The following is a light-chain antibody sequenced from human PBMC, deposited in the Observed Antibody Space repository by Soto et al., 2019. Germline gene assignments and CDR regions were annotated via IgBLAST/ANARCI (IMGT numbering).Light chain of an antibody. CDR3: QQYGSSPRT. Sequence: EVMMTQFPDTVSVTPGETVTLSCGASQSVRTNLAWYQQRPGQAPRLLIHYSSTRATDVPARFSGSGSGTNFTLAISSLQSEDFAVYYCQQYGSSPRTFGLGTKVDIK. V-gene: IGKV3D-15*01. CDR1: QSVRTN. J-gene: IGKJ1*01. CDR2: YSS.